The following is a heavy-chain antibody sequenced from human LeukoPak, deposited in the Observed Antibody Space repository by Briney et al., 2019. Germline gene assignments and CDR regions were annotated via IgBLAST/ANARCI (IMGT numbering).Heavy chain of an antibody. J-gene: IGHJ4*02. V-gene: IGHV1-24*01. CDR2: FDPEDGET. CDR3: ATGTIYCSSCSDDY. CDR1: GYSLTELS. Sequence: ASVKVSYKVSGYSLTELSMHSVRQAAGKGLEWMGGFDPEDGETPIYAQKFQGRVTMTEDTSADTAYMELSSLRSEDTAVYYCATGTIYCSSCSDDYWGQGTLATVSS. D-gene: IGHD2-2*01.